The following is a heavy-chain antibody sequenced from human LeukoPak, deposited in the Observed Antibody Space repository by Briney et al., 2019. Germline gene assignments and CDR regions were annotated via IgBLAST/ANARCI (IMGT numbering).Heavy chain of an antibody. J-gene: IGHJ4*02. CDR2: IYYSGST. Sequence: SQTLSLTCTVSGGSISSGDYYWSRIRQPPGKGLEWIGYIYYSGSTYYNPSLKSRVTISVDTSKNQFSLKLSSVTAADTAVYYCARGDDYYDSSGYHPSIDYWGQGTLVTVSS. V-gene: IGHV4-30-4*01. CDR3: ARGDDYYDSSGYHPSIDY. CDR1: GGSISSGDYY. D-gene: IGHD3-22*01.